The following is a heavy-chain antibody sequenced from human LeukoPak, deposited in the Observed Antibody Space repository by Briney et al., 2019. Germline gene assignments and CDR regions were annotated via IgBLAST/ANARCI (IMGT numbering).Heavy chain of an antibody. Sequence: SETLSLTCSVSGGSISGYYWSWIRQPAGKELEWIGRIFNSENTNYNPSLKSRITMSVDTSKNQLSLKLSSVTAADTAVYYCARGPVTARSNAFDIWGQGTMVTVSS. D-gene: IGHD6-6*01. CDR3: ARGPVTARSNAFDI. J-gene: IGHJ3*02. CDR2: IFNSENT. V-gene: IGHV4-4*07. CDR1: GGSISGYY.